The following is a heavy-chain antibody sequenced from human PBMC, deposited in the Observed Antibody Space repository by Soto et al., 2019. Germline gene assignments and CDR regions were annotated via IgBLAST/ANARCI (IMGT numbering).Heavy chain of an antibody. Sequence: GGSLRLSCAASGFTLSSYSMNWVRQAPGKGLEWVSSISSSSSYIYYADSVKGRFTISRDNAKNSLYLQMNSLRAEDTAVYYCARDSPPYYDFWSANPKAFDIWGQGTMVTVSS. V-gene: IGHV3-21*01. CDR3: ARDSPPYYDFWSANPKAFDI. D-gene: IGHD3-3*01. CDR2: ISSSSSYI. CDR1: GFTLSSYS. J-gene: IGHJ3*02.